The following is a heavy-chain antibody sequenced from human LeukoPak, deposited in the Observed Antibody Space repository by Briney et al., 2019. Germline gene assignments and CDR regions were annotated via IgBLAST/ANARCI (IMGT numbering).Heavy chain of an antibody. CDR2: IGQDGRET. D-gene: IGHD3-16*02. CDR1: GFTFSNYW. CDR3: ATRGDLSWFGALRH. V-gene: IGHV3-7*01. J-gene: IGHJ4*02. Sequence: PGESLRLSCVVSGFTFSNYWMDWVRQAPGKGLEWVAFIGQDGRETNYAGSVEGRFTISRDNAKNSLYLQMNNLRVEDTAVYHCATRGDLSWFGALRHWSQGTVVTVSS.